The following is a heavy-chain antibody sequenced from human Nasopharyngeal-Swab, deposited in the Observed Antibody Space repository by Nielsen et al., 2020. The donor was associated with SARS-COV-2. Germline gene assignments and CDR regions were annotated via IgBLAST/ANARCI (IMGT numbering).Heavy chain of an antibody. CDR3: AKDPARIVGAPTAAFDF. CDR1: GFTFDDYA. J-gene: IGHJ4*02. Sequence: GGSLRLSCAASGFTFDDYAMHWVRQAPGKGLEWVSGINWNSGSIGYADSVKGRFTISRDNAKNSLYLQMNSLRPEDTALYYCAKDPARIVGAPTAAFDFCGQGTLVTVSS. D-gene: IGHD1-26*01. CDR2: INWNSGSI. V-gene: IGHV3-9*01.